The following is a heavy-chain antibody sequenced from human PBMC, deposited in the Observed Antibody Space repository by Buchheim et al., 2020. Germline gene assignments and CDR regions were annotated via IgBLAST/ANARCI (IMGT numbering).Heavy chain of an antibody. CDR1: GGSFSGYY. D-gene: IGHD2-15*01. J-gene: IGHJ4*02. CDR3: ARGRYCSGGSCYSDFDY. CDR2: INHSGST. V-gene: IGHV4-34*01. Sequence: QVQLQQWGAGLLKPSETLSLTCAVYGGSFSGYYWSWIRQPPGKGLEWIGEINHSGSTNYNPSLKSRVTIPVDTSKNQFSLKLSSVTAADTAVYYCARGRYCSGGSCYSDFDYWGQGTL.